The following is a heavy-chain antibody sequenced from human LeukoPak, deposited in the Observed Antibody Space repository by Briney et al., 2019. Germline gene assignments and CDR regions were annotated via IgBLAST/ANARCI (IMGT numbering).Heavy chain of an antibody. D-gene: IGHD5-12*01. CDR3: ARGRATNPFDY. J-gene: IGHJ4*02. CDR2: IYSSGST. V-gene: IGHV4-4*07. CDR1: GGSISSYY. Sequence: PSETLSLTCTVSGGSISSYYWSWIRQPAGKGLEWIGRIYSSGSTDYNPSLKSRVTMSVDTSKNQFSLKLSSVTAADTAVYYCARGRATNPFDYWGQGTLVTVSS.